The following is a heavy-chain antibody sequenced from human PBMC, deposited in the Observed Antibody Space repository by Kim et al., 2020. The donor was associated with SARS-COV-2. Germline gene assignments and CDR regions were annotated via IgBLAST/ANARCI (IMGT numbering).Heavy chain of an antibody. V-gene: IGHV4-39*07. D-gene: IGHD2-21*01. CDR2: THYSAGT. Sequence: SETLSLTCTVSGDSVSSGDYFWGWLRQPPGKGLVWIATTHYSAGTYYNPSLQSRVTISLDMSKNQFSLEVTSVNAADTAIYYCARERRDSINYVDSWGQGTLVTVSS. J-gene: IGHJ4*02. CDR3: ARERRDSINYVDS. CDR1: GDSVSSGDYF.